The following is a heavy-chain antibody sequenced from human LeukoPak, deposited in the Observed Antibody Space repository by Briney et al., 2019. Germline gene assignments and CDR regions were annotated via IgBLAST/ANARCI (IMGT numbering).Heavy chain of an antibody. CDR2: IYSGGST. CDR3: ARALVGSGYYYSSDY. D-gene: IGHD3-22*01. Sequence: PGGSLRLSCAASGFTVSSNYMSWVRQAPGKGLEWVSVIYSGGSTYYADSVEGRFTISRDNSKNTLYLQMNSLRAEDTAVYYCARALVGSGYYYSSDYWGQGTLVTVSS. V-gene: IGHV3-53*01. CDR1: GFTVSSNY. J-gene: IGHJ4*02.